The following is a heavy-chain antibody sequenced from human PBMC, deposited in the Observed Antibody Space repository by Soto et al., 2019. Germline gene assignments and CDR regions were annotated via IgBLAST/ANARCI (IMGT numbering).Heavy chain of an antibody. V-gene: IGHV4-59*13. Sequence: SETLSLTCTVSGGSISGYYLSWIRRPPGKGLEWIGYIYYSGSTNYNPSLKSRVTISVDTSKNQFSLKLSSVTAADTAVYYCARGDHGSGREGYYYYDMDVWGKGTTVTVS. CDR2: IYYSGST. CDR1: GGSISGYY. D-gene: IGHD3-10*01. CDR3: ARGDHGSGREGYYYYDMDV. J-gene: IGHJ6*03.